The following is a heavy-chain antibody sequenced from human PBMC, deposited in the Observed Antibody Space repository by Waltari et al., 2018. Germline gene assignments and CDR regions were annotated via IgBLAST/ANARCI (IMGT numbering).Heavy chain of an antibody. Sequence: QVQLQQWGAGLLKPSETLSLTCAVYGGSFSGYYWSWIRQPPGKGLEWIGEINHSGSTNYNPSPKSRVTISVDTSKNQFSLKLSSVTAADTAVYYCARAGISFRWFDPWGQGTLVTVSS. CDR2: INHSGST. V-gene: IGHV4-34*01. CDR3: ARAGISFRWFDP. D-gene: IGHD1-20*01. CDR1: GGSFSGYY. J-gene: IGHJ5*02.